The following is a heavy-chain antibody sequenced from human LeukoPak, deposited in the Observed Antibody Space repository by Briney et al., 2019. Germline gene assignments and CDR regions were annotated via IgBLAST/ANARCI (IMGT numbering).Heavy chain of an antibody. V-gene: IGHV1-18*01. Sequence: ASVKVSFKASGYTLTSYGISWVRQAPGQGLEWMGWISDNNVNTNYAQNLQDRVTMTTDTSTNTAYMELRSLRSDDTAVYYCAAGIAVAGTSGYYFDYWGQGTLVTVSS. D-gene: IGHD6-19*01. CDR1: GYTLTSYG. J-gene: IGHJ4*02. CDR2: ISDNNVNT. CDR3: AAGIAVAGTSGYYFDY.